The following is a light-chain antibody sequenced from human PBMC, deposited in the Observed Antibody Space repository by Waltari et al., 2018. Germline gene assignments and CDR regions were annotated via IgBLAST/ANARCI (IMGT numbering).Light chain of an antibody. J-gene: IGKJ1*01. CDR2: TAS. CDR1: QGIGTY. V-gene: IGKV1-27*01. CDR3: QKYNSAPRS. Sequence: DIQLTQSPSSLSASVGDRVTITCRASQGIGTYLAWYQQKPGKVPEVLVYTASTLQSGVPSRFSGSGSGTDFTLTISSLQPEDVATYYCQKYNSAPRSFGQGTKVEIK.